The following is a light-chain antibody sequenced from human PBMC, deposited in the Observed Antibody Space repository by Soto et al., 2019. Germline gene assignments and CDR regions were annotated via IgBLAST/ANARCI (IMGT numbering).Light chain of an antibody. CDR2: TDN. J-gene: IGLJ1*01. Sequence: QSVLTQPPSASGTPGQRVTISCSGSSSNIGSNAVNWYQPFPGTAPKLLIYTDNQRPYGVPDRFSGSKSGTSASLAISGLQSEDEADYCCAAWDVSLNAYVFGTGTTLTVL. CDR1: SSNIGSNA. V-gene: IGLV1-44*01. CDR3: AAWDVSLNAYV.